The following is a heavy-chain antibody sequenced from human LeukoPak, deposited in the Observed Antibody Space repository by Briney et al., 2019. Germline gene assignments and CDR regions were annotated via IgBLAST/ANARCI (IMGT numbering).Heavy chain of an antibody. V-gene: IGHV3-9*01. Sequence: GGSLRLSCAASGFTFDDYAMHWVRQAPGKGLEWVSGISWNSGSIGYADSVKGRFTISRDNAKNSLYLQMNSLRAEDTAVYYCAREPVEGVNDAFDVWGQGTMVTVSS. CDR1: GFTFDDYA. CDR2: ISWNSGSI. D-gene: IGHD3-16*01. CDR3: AREPVEGVNDAFDV. J-gene: IGHJ3*01.